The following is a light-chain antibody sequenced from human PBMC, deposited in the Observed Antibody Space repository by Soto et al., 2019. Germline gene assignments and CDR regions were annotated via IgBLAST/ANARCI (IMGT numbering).Light chain of an antibody. CDR2: EGS. V-gene: IGLV2-23*01. J-gene: IGLJ3*02. CDR1: SSDVGSYNL. Sequence: QSALTQPASVSGSPGQSITISCTGTSSDVGSYNLVSWYQQHPGKAPKLMIYEGSKRPSGVSNRFSGSKSGNTASLTISGLQAEDEADYYCCSYAGSSTLVFGGGTKVTVI. CDR3: CSYAGSSTLV.